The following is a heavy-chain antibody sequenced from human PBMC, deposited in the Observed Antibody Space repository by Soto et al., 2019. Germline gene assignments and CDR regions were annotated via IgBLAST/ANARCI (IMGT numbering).Heavy chain of an antibody. Sequence: GASAKVSCKASGGTFSSYAISWVRQAPGQGLEWMGGIIPIFGTANYAQKFQGRVTITADESTSTAYMELSSLRSEDTAVYYCARGPPSGYCSSTSCQQFDPWGQGTLVTAPQ. D-gene: IGHD2-2*01. CDR3: ARGPPSGYCSSTSCQQFDP. J-gene: IGHJ5*02. CDR1: GGTFSSYA. CDR2: IIPIFGTA. V-gene: IGHV1-69*13.